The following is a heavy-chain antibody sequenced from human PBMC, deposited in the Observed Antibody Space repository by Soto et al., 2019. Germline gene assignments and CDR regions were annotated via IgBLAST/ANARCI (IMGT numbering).Heavy chain of an antibody. CDR2: IYYSGST. J-gene: IGHJ6*03. CDR3: ARQRGDFSGGSCSYYYYMDV. Sequence: PSETLSLTCTVSGGSISSYYWSWIRQPPGKGLEWIGYIYYSGSTNYNPSLKSRVTISVDTSKNQFSLKLSSVTAADTAVYYCARQRGDFSGGSCSYYYYMDVWGKGTTVTVSS. V-gene: IGHV4-59*08. D-gene: IGHD2-15*01. CDR1: GGSISSYY.